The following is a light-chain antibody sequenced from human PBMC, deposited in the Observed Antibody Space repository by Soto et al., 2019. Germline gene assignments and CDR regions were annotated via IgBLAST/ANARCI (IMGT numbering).Light chain of an antibody. CDR1: QSLEYTDGTTY. J-gene: IGKJ5*01. V-gene: IGKV2-30*01. CDR2: KVS. Sequence: DVVLTQSPPSLPVTLGQPASISCRSSQSLEYTDGTTYLNWFHQRPGQAPRRLLYKVSQRDSGVPDRFSGSGSGIEFTLKISGVAADDVGVYYCMQGTQWPPTLGHGTRLEIK. CDR3: MQGTQWPPT.